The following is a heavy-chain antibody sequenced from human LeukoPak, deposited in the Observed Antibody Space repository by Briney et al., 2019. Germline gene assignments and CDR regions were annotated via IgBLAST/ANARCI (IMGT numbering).Heavy chain of an antibody. D-gene: IGHD3-3*01. V-gene: IGHV4-59*12. Sequence: RPSETLSLTCTVSGGSISSYYWSWIRQPPGKGLEWIGYIYYSGSTNYNPSLKSRVTISVDTSKNQFSLKLSSVTAADTAVYYCARDVSDFWSGYYGEYNWFDPWGQGTLVTVSS. CDR1: GGSISSYY. CDR2: IYYSGST. CDR3: ARDVSDFWSGYYGEYNWFDP. J-gene: IGHJ5*02.